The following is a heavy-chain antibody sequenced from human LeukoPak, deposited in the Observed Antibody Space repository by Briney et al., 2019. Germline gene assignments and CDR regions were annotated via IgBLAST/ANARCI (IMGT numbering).Heavy chain of an antibody. CDR1: GASISGYY. J-gene: IGHJ4*02. V-gene: IGHV4-59*01. D-gene: IGHD2-2*01. CDR2: IYYSGST. Sequence: SETLSLTCTVSGASISGYYWSWIRQPPGKGLEWIGYIYYSGSTNYNPSLKSRVTIPLDRSKNQFSLKLISMTAADTAVYYCAKIIPYRCDYWGQGTLVTVSS. CDR3: AKIIPYRCDY.